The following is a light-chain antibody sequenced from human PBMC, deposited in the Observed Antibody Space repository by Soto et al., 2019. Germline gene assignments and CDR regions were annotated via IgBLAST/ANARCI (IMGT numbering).Light chain of an antibody. J-gene: IGKJ1*01. CDR1: QSVSNN. CDR3: QQYNNWPPK. Sequence: EIVWTQSPGTLSLSPGERATLSCRASQSVSNNYLAWYQQKPGQAPRLLIYGASTRATGIPARFSGSGSGTEFTLTISSLQSEDFAVYYCQQYNNWPPKFGQGTKVDIK. V-gene: IGKV3-15*01. CDR2: GAS.